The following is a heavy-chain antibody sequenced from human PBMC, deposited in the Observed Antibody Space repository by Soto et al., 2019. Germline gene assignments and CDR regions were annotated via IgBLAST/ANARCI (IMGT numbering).Heavy chain of an antibody. J-gene: IGHJ5*02. CDR1: GGTFSSYA. CDR2: IIPSFGTA. CDR3: ASVGSGSPLNP. V-gene: IGHV1-69*12. D-gene: IGHD1-26*01. Sequence: QVQLVQSGAEVKKPGSWVKVSCKASGGTFSSYAISWVRQARGQGLEWMGGIIPSFGTANYAQKFQGSVTITADEPTSTAYMELSSLRSEDTAVYYCASVGSGSPLNPWRQSTLVTVSS.